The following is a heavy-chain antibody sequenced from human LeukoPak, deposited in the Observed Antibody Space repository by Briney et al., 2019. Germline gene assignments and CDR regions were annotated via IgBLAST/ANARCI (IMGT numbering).Heavy chain of an antibody. CDR3: VRRRYYDSDGYWYYFDY. CDR1: GDSISSYY. D-gene: IGHD3-22*01. J-gene: IGHJ4*02. CDR2: MYYSGTT. V-gene: IGHV4-59*08. Sequence: PSETLSLTCTVSGDSISSYYWNWIRQPPGRGLEWIGQMYYSGTTNYNPSLKSRVTISLDTSKNQFSLKLSSVTAADTAVYYCVRRRYYDSDGYWYYFDYWGLGTLVTVSS.